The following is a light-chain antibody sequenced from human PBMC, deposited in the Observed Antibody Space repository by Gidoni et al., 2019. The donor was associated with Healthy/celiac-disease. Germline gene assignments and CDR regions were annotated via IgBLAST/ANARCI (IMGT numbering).Light chain of an antibody. CDR3: QKYYSTPQT. CDR2: WAA. V-gene: IGKV4-1*01. Sequence: DIVMTQSPDSLAVSLGERATINCKSRQSVLYSSNNKNYLAWYQQKPGQPPTLLSYWAATRESGVPDRVSGSGAGTEGTLTISSLQAEDVAVYYCQKYYSTPQTFXQXTKVEIK. CDR1: QSVLYSSNNKNY. J-gene: IGKJ1*01.